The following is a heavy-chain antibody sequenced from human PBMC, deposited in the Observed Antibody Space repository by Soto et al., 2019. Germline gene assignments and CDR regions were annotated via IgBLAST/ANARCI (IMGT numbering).Heavy chain of an antibody. J-gene: IGHJ4*02. V-gene: IGHV3-23*01. Sequence: GGSLRLSCTASGFSLSSYAMTWVRQAPGKGLEWVSSLGLSGDNTYYADSVKGRFTISRDNSKNTLYLQMSSLRADDTAEYYCAKAGTHSYFDYWAQGTLVTVSS. CDR3: AKAGTHSYFDY. CDR1: GFSLSSYA. D-gene: IGHD1-1*01. CDR2: LGLSGDNT.